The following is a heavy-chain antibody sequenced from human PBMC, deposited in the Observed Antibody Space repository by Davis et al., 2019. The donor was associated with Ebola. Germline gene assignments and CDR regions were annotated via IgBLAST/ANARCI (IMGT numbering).Heavy chain of an antibody. CDR1: GFTFSSYW. D-gene: IGHD3-16*01. Sequence: SLMLPCAASGFTFSSYWMSWVRQAPGKGLEWVSHISGTGKNTDYADSVKGRFTISRDNPKNTLFLQLNSQRVEDTAIYYCARDSDVWGGGYWGQGTLVTVSS. CDR3: ARDSDVWGGGY. J-gene: IGHJ4*02. CDR2: ISGTGKNT. V-gene: IGHV3-23*01.